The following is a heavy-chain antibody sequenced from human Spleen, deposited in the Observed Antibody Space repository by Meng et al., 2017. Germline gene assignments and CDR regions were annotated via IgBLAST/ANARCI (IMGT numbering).Heavy chain of an antibody. Sequence: QVQLQESGPGLVKPSQTLSLTCTVYDGSFTNYYWTWIRQPPGKGLEWIGEINRAGYTFYNPSLNSRVTMSVDTSKNHFSLRLSSVTVADTAVYYCARITTRWFDPWGQGTLVTVSS. J-gene: IGHJ5*02. CDR3: ARITTRWFDP. CDR1: DGSFTNYY. V-gene: IGHV4-34*09. CDR2: INRAGYT. D-gene: IGHD3-16*01.